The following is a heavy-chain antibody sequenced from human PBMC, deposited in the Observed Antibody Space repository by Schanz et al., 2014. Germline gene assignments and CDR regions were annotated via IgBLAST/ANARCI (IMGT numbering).Heavy chain of an antibody. V-gene: IGHV4-61*02. CDR3: ARDTTWRLDL. Sequence: QVQLQESGPGLVKPSQTLSLTCTVSGGSIRSGTYYWSWIRQPAGKALEWVGRVFPNGITNYNPSPKTRFTISLDTPKTQFSLTLTSRTAADTAVYYCARDTTWRLDLWGRGTLVTVSS. CDR1: GGSIRSGTYY. D-gene: IGHD1-1*01. J-gene: IGHJ2*01. CDR2: VFPNGIT.